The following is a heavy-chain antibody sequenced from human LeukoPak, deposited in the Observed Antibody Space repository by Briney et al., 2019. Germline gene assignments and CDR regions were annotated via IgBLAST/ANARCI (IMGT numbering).Heavy chain of an antibody. D-gene: IGHD3-3*01. CDR2: ISGSGGST. Sequence: GGSLRLSCAASGFTFSSYLMSWVRQAPGKGLEWVSGISGSGGSTYYADSVKGRFTLSRDNSKNTLYLQMNSLRAEDTTVYYCAKDLVTIFGVVIQARDYYYGMDVWGQGTTVTVSS. CDR1: GFTFSSYL. CDR3: AKDLVTIFGVVIQARDYYYGMDV. V-gene: IGHV3-23*01. J-gene: IGHJ6*02.